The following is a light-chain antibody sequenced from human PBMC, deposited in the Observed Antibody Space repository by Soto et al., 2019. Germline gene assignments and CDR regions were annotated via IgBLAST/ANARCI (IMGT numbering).Light chain of an antibody. CDR2: GAS. J-gene: IGKJ1*01. CDR3: QHYGSSPPWT. V-gene: IGKV3-20*01. CDR1: QSVSSTY. Sequence: EIVLTQSPGTLSLSPGERATLSCRASQSVSSTYLAWYQQKPGQAPRLLIFGASNRATGIPDRFSGSGSGTDFTLIISSLEPEDFALYYCQHYGSSPPWTFGQGTKVEVK.